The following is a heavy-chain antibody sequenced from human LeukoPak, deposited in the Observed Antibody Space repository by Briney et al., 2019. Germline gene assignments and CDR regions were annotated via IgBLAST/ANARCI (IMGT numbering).Heavy chain of an antibody. CDR2: ISTYNGNT. D-gene: IGHD6-19*01. Sequence: ASVKVSCKAAGYTSTSYGISWVRQAPGRGLEWMGWISTYNGNTIYAQKLQGRVTMTRDTSTSTAYMELRSLRSDDTAVYYCARDFGFSSGSNWFDPWGQGTLVTVSS. V-gene: IGHV1-18*04. J-gene: IGHJ5*02. CDR3: ARDFGFSSGSNWFDP. CDR1: GYTSTSYG.